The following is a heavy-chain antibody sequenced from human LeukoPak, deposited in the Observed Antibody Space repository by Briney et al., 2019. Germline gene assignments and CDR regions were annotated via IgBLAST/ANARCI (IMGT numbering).Heavy chain of an antibody. CDR1: GFNVSNYY. J-gene: IGHJ5*02. V-gene: IGHV3-66*03. D-gene: IGHD4-17*01. Sequence: GGSLRLSCAGSGFNVSNYYMSWVRQAPGKGLEWVSLIRDSGEPFYADSVRGRFTVSRDNSKNTTYLQMNRLRVEDTAVYFCARDRAVTQDWVEFDPWGQGTLVTVSS. CDR2: IRDSGEP. CDR3: ARDRAVTQDWVEFDP.